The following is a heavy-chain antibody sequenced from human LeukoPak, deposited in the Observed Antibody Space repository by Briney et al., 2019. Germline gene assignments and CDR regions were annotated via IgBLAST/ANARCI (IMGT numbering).Heavy chain of an antibody. Sequence: PSETLSLTCTVSGGSISSYYWSWIRQPPGQALECIGYIYYSGSTNYNPSLKSRVTISVDTSKNQFSLKLSSVTAADTAVYYCARHGRIVGATTGAFDIWGQGTMVTVSS. CDR1: GGSISSYY. CDR2: IYYSGST. CDR3: ARHGRIVGATTGAFDI. J-gene: IGHJ3*02. V-gene: IGHV4-59*08. D-gene: IGHD1-26*01.